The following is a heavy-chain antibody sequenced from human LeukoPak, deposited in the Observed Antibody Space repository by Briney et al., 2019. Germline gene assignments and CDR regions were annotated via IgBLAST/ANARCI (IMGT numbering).Heavy chain of an antibody. J-gene: IGHJ4*02. Sequence: GGSLRLSCAASGNYWMHWVRQAPGKGLVWVSHINSDGSWTSYADSVKGRFTISKDNAKNTVYLQMNSLRAEDTAVYYCVRDFRSADYWGQGTLVTVSS. CDR3: VRDFRSADY. CDR2: INSDGSWT. CDR1: GNYW. V-gene: IGHV3-74*01.